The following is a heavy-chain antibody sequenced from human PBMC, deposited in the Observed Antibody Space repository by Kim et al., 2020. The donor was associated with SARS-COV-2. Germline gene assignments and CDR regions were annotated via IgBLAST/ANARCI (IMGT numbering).Heavy chain of an antibody. V-gene: IGHV3-30*07. J-gene: IGHJ4*02. Sequence: DSVKGRFTISRDNSKNTLYLQRNSLRAEDTAVYYCAREGTIAVAGTSLDYWGQGTLVTVSS. CDR3: AREGTIAVAGTSLDY. D-gene: IGHD6-19*01.